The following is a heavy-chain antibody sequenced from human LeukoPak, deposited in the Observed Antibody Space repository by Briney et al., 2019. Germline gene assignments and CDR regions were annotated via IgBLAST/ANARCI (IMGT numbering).Heavy chain of an antibody. CDR3: AKVHRSDYGDYEADYYYYYGMDV. V-gene: IGHV3-30*18. CDR2: ISYDGSNK. D-gene: IGHD4-17*01. CDR1: GFTFSSYG. Sequence: GGSLRLSCAASGFTFSSYGMHWVRQAPGKGLEWVAVISYDGSNKYYADSVKGRFTISRDNSKNTLYLQMNSLRAEDTAVYYCAKVHRSDYGDYEADYYYYYGMDVWGQGTTVTVSS. J-gene: IGHJ6*02.